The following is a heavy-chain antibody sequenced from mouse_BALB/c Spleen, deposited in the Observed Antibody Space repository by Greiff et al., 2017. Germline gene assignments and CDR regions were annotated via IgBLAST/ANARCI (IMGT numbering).Heavy chain of an antibody. J-gene: IGHJ4*01. CDR1: GFTFSSYA. V-gene: IGHV5-9-4*01. Sequence: EVKLQESGGGLVKPGGSLKLSCAASGFTFSSYAMSWVRQSPEKRLEWVAEISSGGSYTYYPDTVTGRFTISRDNAKNTLYLEMSSLRSEDTAMYYCAREGGNYVVDYWGQGTSVTVSS. CDR2: ISSGGSYT. CDR3: AREGGNYVVDY. D-gene: IGHD2-1*01.